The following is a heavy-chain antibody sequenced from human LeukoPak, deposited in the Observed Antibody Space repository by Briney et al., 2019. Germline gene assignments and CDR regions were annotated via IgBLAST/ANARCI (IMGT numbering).Heavy chain of an antibody. D-gene: IGHD3-22*01. V-gene: IGHV4-39*07. CDR3: ARESVGDYYDSSGYYSAPLHYFDY. CDR1: GGSISSSSYY. CDR2: IYYSGST. Sequence: PSETLSLTCTVSGGSISSSSYYWGWIRQPPGKGLEWIGSIYYSGSTYYNPSLKSRVTISVDTSKTQFSLKLSSVTAADTAVYYCARESVGDYYDSSGYYSAPLHYFDYWGQGTLVTVSS. J-gene: IGHJ4*02.